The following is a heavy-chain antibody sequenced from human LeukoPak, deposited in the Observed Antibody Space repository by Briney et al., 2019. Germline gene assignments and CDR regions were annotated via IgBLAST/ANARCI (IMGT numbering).Heavy chain of an antibody. CDR1: GGSISSYY. J-gene: IGHJ3*02. CDR2: IYYSGST. V-gene: IGHV4-59*01. D-gene: IGHD3-10*01. Sequence: PSETLSLTCTVSGGSISSYYWSWIRQPPGKGLEWIGYIYYSGSTNYNPSLKSRVTISVDTSKNQFSLKLSSVTAADTALYYCAKDIGPVPPFGELAFDIWGQGTMVTVSS. CDR3: AKDIGPVPPFGELAFDI.